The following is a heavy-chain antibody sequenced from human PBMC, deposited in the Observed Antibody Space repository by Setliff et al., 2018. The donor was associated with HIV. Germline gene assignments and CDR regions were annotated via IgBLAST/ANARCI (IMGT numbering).Heavy chain of an antibody. CDR2: IRYDGTNE. CDR3: AKDRYSTGWHLDH. V-gene: IGHV3-30*02. D-gene: IGHD6-19*01. J-gene: IGHJ4*02. CDR1: GFSFGSYG. Sequence: GSLRLSCAASGFSFGSYGLHWVRQAPGKGLEWLTFIRYDGTNEYYADSVKGRFSISRDNSKNTVNLQMSSLIGEDTAVYYCAKDRYSTGWHLDHWGQGTPVTVSS.